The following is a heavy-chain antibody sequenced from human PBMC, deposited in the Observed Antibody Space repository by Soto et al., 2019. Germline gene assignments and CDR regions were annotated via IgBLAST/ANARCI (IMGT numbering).Heavy chain of an antibody. CDR3: ARAVRYGSGKGNYYYYMDV. Sequence: ASVKVSCKASGYTFTSYDINWVRQATGQGLEWMGWMNPNSGNTGYAQKFQGRVTMTRNTSISTAYMELSSLRSEDTAVYYCARAVRYGSGKGNYYYYMDVWGKGTTVTVSS. D-gene: IGHD3-10*01. V-gene: IGHV1-8*01. J-gene: IGHJ6*03. CDR2: MNPNSGNT. CDR1: GYTFTSYD.